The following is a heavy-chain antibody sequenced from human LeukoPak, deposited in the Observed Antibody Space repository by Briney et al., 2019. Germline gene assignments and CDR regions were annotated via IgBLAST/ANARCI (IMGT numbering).Heavy chain of an antibody. D-gene: IGHD3-10*01. V-gene: IGHV4-59*01. J-gene: IGHJ6*02. Sequence: PSETLSLTCTVSGGSISSYYWSWIRQPPGKGLEWIGYIYYSGSTNYNPSLKSRVTLSVDTSKNQFSLKLSSVTAADTAVYYCARSGSYYGPEYYYGMDVWGQGTTVTVSS. CDR1: GGSISSYY. CDR3: ARSGSYYGPEYYYGMDV. CDR2: IYYSGST.